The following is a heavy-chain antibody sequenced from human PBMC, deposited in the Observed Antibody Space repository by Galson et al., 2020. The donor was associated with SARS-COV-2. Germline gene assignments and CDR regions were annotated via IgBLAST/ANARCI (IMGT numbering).Heavy chain of an antibody. CDR3: ARLRYYDVLTGYNVEV. CDR1: GYTFTDYY. CDR2: INPKSGGT. V-gene: IGHV1-2*02. D-gene: IGHD3-9*01. Sequence: ASVKVSCKASGYTFTDYYIHWVRQAPGQGLEWMGWINPKSGGTNYAQKFEGRVTMTRDTSITTAYMELSRLRADDTAVYYCARLRYYDVLTGYNVEVWGQGTMVTGSS. J-gene: IGHJ6*02.